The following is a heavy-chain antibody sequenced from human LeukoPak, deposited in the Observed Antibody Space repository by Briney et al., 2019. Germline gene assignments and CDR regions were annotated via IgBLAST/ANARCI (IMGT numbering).Heavy chain of an antibody. CDR3: ARGRRYDRGLDY. Sequence: SETLSLTCAVYGGSFSGYYWSWIRQPPGKGLEWIGEINHSGSTNYNPSLKSRVTISVDTSKNQFSLKLSSVTAAGTAVYYCARGRRYDRGLDYWGQGTLVTVSS. V-gene: IGHV4-34*01. CDR2: INHSGST. CDR1: GGSFSGYY. J-gene: IGHJ4*02. D-gene: IGHD3-22*01.